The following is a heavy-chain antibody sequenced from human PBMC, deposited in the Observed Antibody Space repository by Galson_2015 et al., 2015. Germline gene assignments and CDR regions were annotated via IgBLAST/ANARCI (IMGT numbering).Heavy chain of an antibody. CDR2: IYPGDSDT. J-gene: IGHJ4*02. Sequence: QSGAEVKKPGESLKISCKGSGYSFTSYWIGWVRQMPGKGLEWMGIIYPGDSDTRYSPSFQGQVTISADKSISTAYLQWSSLKASDTAMYYCARQETELRYFDWLGFRDYWGQGTLVTVSS. CDR3: ARQETELRYFDWLGFRDY. CDR1: GYSFTSYW. V-gene: IGHV5-51*01. D-gene: IGHD3-9*01.